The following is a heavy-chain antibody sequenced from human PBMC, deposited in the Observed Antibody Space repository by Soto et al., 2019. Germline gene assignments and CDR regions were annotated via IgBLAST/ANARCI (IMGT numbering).Heavy chain of an antibody. Sequence: GGSLRLSCAASGFTFSSYAMSWVRQAPGKGLEWVSAISGSGGSTYYADSVKGRFTISRDNSKNTLYLQMNSLRAEDTAVYFWAKEPPSMVRTSNWFDPWGQGTLVTVSS. J-gene: IGHJ5*02. V-gene: IGHV3-23*01. CDR1: GFTFSSYA. CDR3: AKEPPSMVRTSNWFDP. D-gene: IGHD3-10*01. CDR2: ISGSGGST.